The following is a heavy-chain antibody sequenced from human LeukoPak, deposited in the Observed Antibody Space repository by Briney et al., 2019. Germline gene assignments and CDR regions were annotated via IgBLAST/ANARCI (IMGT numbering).Heavy chain of an antibody. CDR1: GGYKSGGSYY. CDR3: ARGEYGLFDY. V-gene: IGHV4-61*01. CDR2: IYYSGST. Sequence: SETLSLTCTVSGGYKSGGSYYWRWIRQPPGKGLEWIGYIYYSGSTKYNLSLKSRVTISVDTSKNQLSLKLSSVTAADTAVYYCARGEYGLFDYWGQGTLVTVSS. D-gene: IGHD2/OR15-2a*01. J-gene: IGHJ4*02.